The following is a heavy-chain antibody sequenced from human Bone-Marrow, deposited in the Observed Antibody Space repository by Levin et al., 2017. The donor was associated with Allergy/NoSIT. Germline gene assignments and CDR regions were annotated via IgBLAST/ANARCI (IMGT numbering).Heavy chain of an antibody. CDR3: ARDGMITFGGVIVTKFDY. D-gene: IGHD3-16*02. CDR1: CGSISSSSYY. Sequence: SQTLSLTCTVSCGSISSSSYYWGWIRQPPGKGLEWIGSIYYSGSTYYNPSLKSRVTISVDTSKNQFSLKLSSVTAADTAVYYCARDGMITFGGVIVTKFDYWGQGTLVTVSS. J-gene: IGHJ4*02. V-gene: IGHV4-39*07. CDR2: IYYSGST.